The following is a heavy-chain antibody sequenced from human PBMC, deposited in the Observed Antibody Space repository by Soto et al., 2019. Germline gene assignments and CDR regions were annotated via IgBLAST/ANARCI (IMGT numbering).Heavy chain of an antibody. J-gene: IGHJ5*02. CDR2: IIPILGIA. CDR3: ARITVTPRGNWFDP. Sequence: QVQLVQSGAEVKKPGSSVKVSCNASGGTFSSYTISWVRQAPGQGLEWMGRIIPILGIANYAQKFQGRVTITADKSTSTAYMELSSLRSEDTAVYYCARITVTPRGNWFDPWGQGTLVTVSS. CDR1: GGTFSSYT. D-gene: IGHD4-17*01. V-gene: IGHV1-69*02.